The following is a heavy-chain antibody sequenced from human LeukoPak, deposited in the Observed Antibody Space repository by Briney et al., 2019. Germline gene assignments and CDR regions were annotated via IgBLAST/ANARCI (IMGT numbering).Heavy chain of an antibody. CDR2: ISAYNGNT. V-gene: IGHV1-18*01. J-gene: IGHJ6*02. CDR1: GYTFTGYG. D-gene: IGHD3-3*01. CDR3: ARAPYYDFWSGYYFPPGMDV. Sequence: ASVKVSCKASGYTFTGYGISWVRQAPGQGLEWMGWISAYNGNTNYAQKLQGRVTMTTDTSTSTAYMELRSLRSDDTAAYYCARAPYYDFWSGYYFPPGMDVWGQGTTVTVSS.